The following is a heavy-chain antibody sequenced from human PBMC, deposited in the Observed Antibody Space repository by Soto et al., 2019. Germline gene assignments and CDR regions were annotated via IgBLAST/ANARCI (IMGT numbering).Heavy chain of an antibody. J-gene: IGHJ3*01. Sequence: PSETLSLTCTVSGDSISSYFWTWIRQPPGKALEWIGYMFHSGRTNYNPSLTSRVTMSADTSNNQFSLTLTSVTAADTAVYYCAKAVKYYDSTGYDAFAVWGQRIMVTVSS. V-gene: IGHV4-59*01. CDR3: AKAVKYYDSTGYDAFAV. CDR1: GDSISSYF. CDR2: MFHSGRT. D-gene: IGHD3-22*01.